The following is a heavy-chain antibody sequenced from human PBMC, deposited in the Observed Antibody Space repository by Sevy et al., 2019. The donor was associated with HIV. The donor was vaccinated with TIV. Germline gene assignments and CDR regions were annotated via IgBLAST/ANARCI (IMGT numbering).Heavy chain of an antibody. J-gene: IGHJ4*02. CDR3: ARVTGIAAAFDY. D-gene: IGHD6-13*01. CDR1: GFTFSSYW. CDR2: IRQDGSEK. V-gene: IGHV3-7*01. Sequence: GGSLRLSCAASGFTFSSYWMSWVRQVPGKGLEWVANIRQDGSEKYYVDSVKGRFTISRDNVKNSIHLQMNGLRAEDTAIYYCARVTGIAAAFDYWCQGTLVTVSS.